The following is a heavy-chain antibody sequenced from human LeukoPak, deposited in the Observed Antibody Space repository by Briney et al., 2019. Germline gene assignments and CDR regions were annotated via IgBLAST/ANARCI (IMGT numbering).Heavy chain of an antibody. V-gene: IGHV1-69*13. D-gene: IGHD4-23*01. CDR2: IIPIFGTA. J-gene: IGHJ6*02. CDR3: ARGAVAYYYYGMDV. Sequence: ASVKVSCKASGGTFISYAISWVRQAPGQGLEWMGGIIPIFGTANYAQKFQGRVTITADESTSTAYMELSSLRSEDTAVYYCARGAVAYYYYGMDVWAKGPRSPSP. CDR1: GGTFISYA.